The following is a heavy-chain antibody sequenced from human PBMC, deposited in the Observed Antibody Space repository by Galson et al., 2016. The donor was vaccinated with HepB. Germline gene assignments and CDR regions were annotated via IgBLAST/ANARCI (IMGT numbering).Heavy chain of an antibody. D-gene: IGHD2-2*01. J-gene: IGHJ4*02. Sequence: SLRLSCAASGFTFSSYGMHWVRQAPGKGLEWVAVIWYDGSNKYYADSVKGRFTISRDNSKNTLYLQMNSLRAEDTAVYYCARVGVPAAMGFRVYYFDYWGQGTLVTVSS. CDR1: GFTFSSYG. CDR2: IWYDGSNK. CDR3: ARVGVPAAMGFRVYYFDY. V-gene: IGHV3-33*01.